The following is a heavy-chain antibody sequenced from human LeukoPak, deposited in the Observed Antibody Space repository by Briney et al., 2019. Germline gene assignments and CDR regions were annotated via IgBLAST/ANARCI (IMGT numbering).Heavy chain of an antibody. V-gene: IGHV3-23*01. CDR1: GFTFTTYA. J-gene: IGHJ6*03. CDR3: AKTSYSGSYYYYYYCMDV. D-gene: IGHD1-26*01. Sequence: GGSLRLSCAASGFTFTTYAMTWVRQAPGKGLEWVSSISSGGAYTYYADSVKGRFTISRDTPTNTLYLQVNSLRAEDTAVYFCAKTSYSGSYYYYYYCMDVWGKGTTVTVSS. CDR2: ISSGGAYT.